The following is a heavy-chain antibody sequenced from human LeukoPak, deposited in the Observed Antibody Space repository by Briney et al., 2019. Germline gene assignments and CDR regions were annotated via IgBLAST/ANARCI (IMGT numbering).Heavy chain of an antibody. CDR2: MRHDGSKK. Sequence: GGSLRLSCAASGFSFSSYAMHWGRQAPGKGLEWVAFMRHDGSKKYYADPGQDRFIISRDNSKNTLYLQMNAPRTEDTAVYFCAKGTGSGSFLVDYWGQGTLVTVSS. J-gene: IGHJ4*02. CDR3: AKGTGSGSFLVDY. V-gene: IGHV3-30*02. D-gene: IGHD3-10*01. CDR1: GFSFSSYA.